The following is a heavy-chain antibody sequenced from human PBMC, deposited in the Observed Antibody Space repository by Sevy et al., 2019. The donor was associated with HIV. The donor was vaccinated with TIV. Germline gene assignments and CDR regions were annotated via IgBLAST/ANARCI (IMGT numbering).Heavy chain of an antibody. CDR1: GGSISSSSYY. CDR2: IYYSGST. Sequence: SETLSLTCTVSGGSISSSSYYWGWIRQPPGKGLEWIGSIYYSGSTYYNPSLKSRVTISVDTSKNQFSLKLSSVTAAETAVYYCARLTYYYDSSGYYFDYWGQGTLVTVSS. V-gene: IGHV4-39*01. J-gene: IGHJ4*02. CDR3: ARLTYYYDSSGYYFDY. D-gene: IGHD3-22*01.